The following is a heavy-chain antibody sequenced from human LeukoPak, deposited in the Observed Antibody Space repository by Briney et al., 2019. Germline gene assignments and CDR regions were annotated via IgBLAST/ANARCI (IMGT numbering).Heavy chain of an antibody. CDR2: ISSSGSTI. V-gene: IGHV3-48*03. Sequence: PSGGSLRLSCAASGFTFSSYEMNWVRQAPGKGLEWVSYISSSGSTIYYADSVKGRFTISRDNAKNSLYLQMNSLRAEDTAVYYCAREGNYYDSSGPITPFDYWGQGTLVTVSS. J-gene: IGHJ4*02. D-gene: IGHD3-22*01. CDR1: GFTFSSYE. CDR3: AREGNYYDSSGPITPFDY.